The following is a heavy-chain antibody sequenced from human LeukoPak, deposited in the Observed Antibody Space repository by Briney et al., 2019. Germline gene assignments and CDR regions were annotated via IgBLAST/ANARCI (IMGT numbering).Heavy chain of an antibody. D-gene: IGHD2-8*01. CDR1: GFTFSSYG. J-gene: IGHJ4*02. V-gene: IGHV3-23*01. Sequence: PGRSLRLSCAASGFTFSSYGMHWVRQAPGKGLEWVSAISGDGGTISYAASVRGRFTISRDNAKNTLFLQMSSLRAGDTALYYCAKELYGNPSGYWGQGTRVTVSS. CDR2: ISGDGGTI. CDR3: AKELYGNPSGY.